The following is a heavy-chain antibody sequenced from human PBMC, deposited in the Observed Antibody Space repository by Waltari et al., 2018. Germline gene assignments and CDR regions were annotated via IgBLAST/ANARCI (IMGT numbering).Heavy chain of an antibody. CDR2: NWYDGNNK. V-gene: IGHV3-33*01. CDR3: ARVFSHLPLYSEY. J-gene: IGHJ4*02. CDR1: GFTFSTYG. Sequence: VQLVESGGGVVQPGRSLRLSCAASGFTFSTYGMHWVRQAPGKGLGWVAVNWYDGNNKFYADSVKGRFTISRDNYKNTLYLEMNNLRAEDTAVYYCARVFSHLPLYSEYWGQGTLVTVSS.